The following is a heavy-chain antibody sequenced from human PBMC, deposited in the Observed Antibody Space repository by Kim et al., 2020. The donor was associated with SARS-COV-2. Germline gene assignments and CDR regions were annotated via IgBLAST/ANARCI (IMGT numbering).Heavy chain of an antibody. J-gene: IGHJ1*01. V-gene: IGHV3-7*01. Sequence: GGSLRLSCAASGFTINDYWMTCVRQAPGKGLEWVATLRRGGTGQFYVDSVKGRFTISRDTAKNSFSLQMNSLRVEDTAVYFCARSISQTESHRIGVSFHHWGHGTLVSVSA. CDR1: GFTINDYW. CDR2: LRRGGTGQ. CDR3: ARSISQTESHRIGVSFHH. D-gene: IGHD3-10*01.